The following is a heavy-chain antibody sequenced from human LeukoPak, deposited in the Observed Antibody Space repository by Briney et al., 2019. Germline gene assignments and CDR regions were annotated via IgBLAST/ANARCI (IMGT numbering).Heavy chain of an antibody. Sequence: PSETLSLTCSVSGDTMSSYYWTWIRQPPGKGLEWIGYIYYSGSTNYNPSLKSRVTISVDTSKNQFSLKLSSVTAADTAVYYCARGADSSGYYSIFYFDYWGQGTLVTVSS. CDR2: IYYSGST. CDR3: ARGADSSGYYSIFYFDY. V-gene: IGHV4-59*01. CDR1: GDTMSSYY. J-gene: IGHJ4*02. D-gene: IGHD3-22*01.